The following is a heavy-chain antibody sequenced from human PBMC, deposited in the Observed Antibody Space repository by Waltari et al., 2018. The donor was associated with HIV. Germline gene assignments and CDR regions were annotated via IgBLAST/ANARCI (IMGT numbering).Heavy chain of an antibody. CDR2: INPNSGGT. J-gene: IGHJ4*02. CDR1: GYTFTGYY. D-gene: IGHD3-22*01. Sequence: QVQLVQSGAEVKKPGASVKVSCKDSGYTFTGYYMHWVRQAPGQGLEWMGRINPNSGGTNYAQKFQGRVTMTRDTSISTAYMELSRLRSDDTAVYYCARIHQAHRYYYDSSGYSVYFDYWGQGTLVTVSS. CDR3: ARIHQAHRYYYDSSGYSVYFDY. V-gene: IGHV1-2*06.